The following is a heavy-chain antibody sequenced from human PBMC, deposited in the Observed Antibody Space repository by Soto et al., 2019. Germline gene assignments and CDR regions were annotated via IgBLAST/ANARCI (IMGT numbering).Heavy chain of an antibody. Sequence: EVQLLESGGGLVQPGGSLRLSCAASGFTFSSYAMSWVRQAPGKGLEWVSAISGSGGSTYYADSVKGRFTISRDNSKNTLYLQMNSLRAEDTAVYYCAKDVYGSGSYYNDPSLYYFDYWGQGTLVPVSS. D-gene: IGHD3-10*01. CDR1: GFTFSSYA. CDR2: ISGSGGST. V-gene: IGHV3-23*01. CDR3: AKDVYGSGSYYNDPSLYYFDY. J-gene: IGHJ4*02.